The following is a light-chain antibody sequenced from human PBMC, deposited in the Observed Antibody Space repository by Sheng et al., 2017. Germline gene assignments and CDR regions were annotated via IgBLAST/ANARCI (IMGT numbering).Light chain of an antibody. Sequence: EIVMTQSPATMSVSPGERATLSCRASQSVRDNLAWYQQKAGQAPRLLIYGASTRATDIPARFSGSGSGTEFSLTISSLQSEDFAVYYCQQYNNWPRTFGPGTKVEIK. V-gene: IGKV3-15*01. CDR3: QQYNNWPRT. CDR1: QSVRDN. CDR2: GAS. J-gene: IGKJ1*01.